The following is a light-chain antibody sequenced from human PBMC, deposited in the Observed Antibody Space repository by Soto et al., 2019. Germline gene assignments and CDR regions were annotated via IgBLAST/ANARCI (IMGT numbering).Light chain of an antibody. CDR1: SSNIGAGYD. CDR2: GNS. V-gene: IGLV1-40*01. Sequence: QSVLTQPPSVSGAPGQRVTISCTGSSSNIGAGYDVHWYRQLPGTAPKLLIYGNSNRPSGVPDRFSGSKSGTSASLAITGLQAEDEADDYCQSYDSSLSGWVFGGGTQLTVL. J-gene: IGLJ3*02. CDR3: QSYDSSLSGWV.